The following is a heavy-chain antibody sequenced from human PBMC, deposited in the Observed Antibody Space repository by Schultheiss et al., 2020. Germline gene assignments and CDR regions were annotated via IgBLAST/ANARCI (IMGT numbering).Heavy chain of an antibody. J-gene: IGHJ4*02. CDR1: GGSFSGYY. Sequence: SETLSLTCAVYGGSFSGYYWSWIRQPPGKGLEWIGEINHSGSTNYNPSLKSRVTISVDTSKNQFSLKLSSVTAADTAVYYCARVPYSWSLLWGQGTLVTVSS. V-gene: IGHV4-34*01. D-gene: IGHD1-26*01. CDR2: INHSGST. CDR3: ARVPYSWSLL.